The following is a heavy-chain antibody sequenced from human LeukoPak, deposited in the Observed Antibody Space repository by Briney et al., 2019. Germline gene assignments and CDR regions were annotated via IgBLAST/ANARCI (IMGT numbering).Heavy chain of an antibody. V-gene: IGHV1-69*05. D-gene: IGHD6-6*01. CDR1: GGTFSSYA. CDR3: ARDKLSASPYYYYMDV. Sequence: SVKVSCKASGGTFSSYAISWVRQAPGQGLEWMGRIIPIFGTANYAQKFQGRVTITTDESTSTAYMEPSSLRSEDTAVYYCARDKLSASPYYYYMDVWGKGTTVTVSS. CDR2: IIPIFGTA. J-gene: IGHJ6*03.